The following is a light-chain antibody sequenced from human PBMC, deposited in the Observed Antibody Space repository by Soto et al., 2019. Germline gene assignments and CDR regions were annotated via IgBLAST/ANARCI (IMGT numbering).Light chain of an antibody. CDR3: SSYAGSDVV. CDR1: SSDVGGYNY. V-gene: IGLV2-8*01. Sequence: QSALTQPPSASGSPGQSVTISCTGTSSDVGGYNYFSWYQQHPGKAPKLMIYEVSKRPSGVPDRFSGSKSGNTASLTVSGLQAEDEADYYCSSYAGSDVVFGGGTQLTVL. CDR2: EVS. J-gene: IGLJ2*01.